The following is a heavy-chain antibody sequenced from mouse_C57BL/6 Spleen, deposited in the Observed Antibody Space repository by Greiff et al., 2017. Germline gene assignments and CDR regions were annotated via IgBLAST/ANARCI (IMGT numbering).Heavy chain of an antibody. J-gene: IGHJ4*01. CDR1: GFTFSSYA. CDR2: ISDGGSYT. CDR3: ARDEGDYDYYYAMDY. V-gene: IGHV5-4*01. D-gene: IGHD2-4*01. Sequence: EVHLVESGGGLVKPGGSLKLSCAASGFTFSSYAMSWVRQTPEKRLEWVATISDGGSYTYYPDNVKGRFTISRDNAKNNLYLQMSHLKSEDTAMYYCARDEGDYDYYYAMDYWGQGTSVTVSS.